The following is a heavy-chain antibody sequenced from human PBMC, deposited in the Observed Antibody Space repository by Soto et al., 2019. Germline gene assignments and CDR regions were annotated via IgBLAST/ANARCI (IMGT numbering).Heavy chain of an antibody. V-gene: IGHV3-48*02. CDR2: ISGCGDMK. J-gene: IGHJ4*02. Sequence: GGSLRLSFASSGFTFSSCSMNWVRQAPGKGMAWVSLISGCGDMKYYADSVKGRFTISGDNAKNSLYMQMSSLRDEDTAVYYCAKYCSSDVCFDHWGQGTLVTVSS. D-gene: IGHD2-8*01. CDR3: AKYCSSDVCFDH. CDR1: GFTFSSCS.